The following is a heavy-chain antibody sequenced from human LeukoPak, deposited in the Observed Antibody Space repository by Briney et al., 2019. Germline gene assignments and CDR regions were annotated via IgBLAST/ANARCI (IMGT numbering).Heavy chain of an antibody. V-gene: IGHV1-18*01. CDR3: GRDSQDSSSWYRNWFDP. Sequence: ASVKVSCKASGYTFTSYGISWVRQAPGQGLEWMGWISAYNGITNYARELQGRVTMTTDASTSTAYMELRSLRSDDTAVYYCGRDSQDSSSWYRNWFDPWGQGTLVTVSS. CDR2: ISAYNGIT. J-gene: IGHJ5*02. D-gene: IGHD6-13*01. CDR1: GYTFTSYG.